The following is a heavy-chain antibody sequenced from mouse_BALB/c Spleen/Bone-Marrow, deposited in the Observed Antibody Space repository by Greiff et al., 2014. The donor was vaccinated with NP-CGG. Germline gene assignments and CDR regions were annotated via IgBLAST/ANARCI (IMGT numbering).Heavy chain of an antibody. V-gene: IGHV1-54*01. D-gene: IGHD3-2*01. CDR2: INPGSGGA. J-gene: IGHJ2*01. CDR3: AREWTARAVDY. CDR1: GYAFTNYL. Sequence: QVQLKESGAELVRPGTSVKVSCKASGYAFTNYLIEWLKQRPVQGLEWIGVINPGSGGANYNAKFKGKATLTADKSSSTAYMQLSSLTSDDSAVYFCAREWTARAVDYWGQGTTLTVSS.